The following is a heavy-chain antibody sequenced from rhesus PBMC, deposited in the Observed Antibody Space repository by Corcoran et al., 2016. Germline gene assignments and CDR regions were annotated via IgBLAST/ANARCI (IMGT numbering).Heavy chain of an antibody. D-gene: IGHD6-25*01. V-gene: IGHV1S2*01. CDR3: AREGSGSWNPYFDY. CDR2: INPYNGNT. J-gene: IGHJ4*01. CDR1: GYTFTDYY. Sequence: QVQLVQSGAEVKKPGSSVKVSCKASGYTFTDYYMHWVRHAPRQGLEWMGRINPYNGNTKDEQKFQGRVTMTRDTSTSTAYMELSSLRSEDTAVYYCAREGSGSWNPYFDYWGQGVLVTVSS.